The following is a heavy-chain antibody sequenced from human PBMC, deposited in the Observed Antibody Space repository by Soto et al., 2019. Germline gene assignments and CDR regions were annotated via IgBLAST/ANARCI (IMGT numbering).Heavy chain of an antibody. CDR2: ISAYNGNT. CDR1: GYTFTIYY. V-gene: IGHV1-18*04. Sequence: ASVKVSCKASGYTFTIYYLNWVRPAPGQGLEWMGWISAYNGNTNYAQKLQGRVTMTTDTSTSTAYMELRSLRSDDTAVYYCVRKHNRAGSFDSWGPGILVTVSS. CDR3: VRKHNRAGSFDS. D-gene: IGHD2-21*01. J-gene: IGHJ4*02.